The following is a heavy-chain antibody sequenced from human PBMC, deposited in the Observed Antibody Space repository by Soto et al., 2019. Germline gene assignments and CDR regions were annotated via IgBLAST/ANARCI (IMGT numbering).Heavy chain of an antibody. V-gene: IGHV1-2*04. CDR3: ARGLNGYLHYFDY. CDR1: GYTFTGYY. Sequence: ASVKVSCKASGYTFTGYYMHRVRQAPGQGLEWMGWINPNSGGTNYAQKFQGWVTMTRDTSTSTAYMELSRLRSDDTAVNYCARGLNGYLHYFDYWGQGTPVTVSS. J-gene: IGHJ4*02. CDR2: INPNSGGT. D-gene: IGHD5-18*01.